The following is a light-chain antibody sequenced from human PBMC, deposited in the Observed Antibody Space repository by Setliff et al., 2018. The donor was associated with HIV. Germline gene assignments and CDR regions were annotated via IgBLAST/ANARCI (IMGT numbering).Light chain of an antibody. V-gene: IGLV2-14*01. Sequence: QSVLTQPASVSGSPGQSITISCTGTSSDIGGYNYVSWYQVLPGKAPKVLIYEVSNRPSGISNRFSGSKSGNTASLTISGLQAEDEADYYCSSYRGTLEEVFGTGTKGTVL. CDR1: SSDIGGYNY. CDR3: SSYRGTLEEV. CDR2: EVS. J-gene: IGLJ1*01.